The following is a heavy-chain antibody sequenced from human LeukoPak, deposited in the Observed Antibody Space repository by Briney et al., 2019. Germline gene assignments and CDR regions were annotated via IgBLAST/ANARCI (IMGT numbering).Heavy chain of an antibody. CDR2: INHSGST. Sequence: SETLSLTCAVYGGSFSGYYWSWIRQPPGKGLEWIGEINHSGSTNYNPSLKSRVTISVDKSKNQFSLKLSSVTAADTAVYYCARPQYSSSWYPTAFDIWGQGTMVTVSS. CDR3: ARPQYSSSWYPTAFDI. V-gene: IGHV4-34*01. J-gene: IGHJ3*02. CDR1: GGSFSGYY. D-gene: IGHD6-13*01.